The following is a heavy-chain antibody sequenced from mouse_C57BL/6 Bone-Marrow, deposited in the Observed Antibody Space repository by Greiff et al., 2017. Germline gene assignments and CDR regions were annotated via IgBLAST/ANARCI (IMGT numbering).Heavy chain of an antibody. Sequence: EVKLQESGAELVRPGASVKLSCTASGFNIKDDYMHWVKQRPEQGLEWIGWLDPENGDTEYASKFQGKATITADTSSNTAYLQLSSLTSEDTAVYYCTTCSYDYPFAYWGQGTLVTVSA. J-gene: IGHJ3*01. CDR1: GFNIKDDY. CDR2: LDPENGDT. D-gene: IGHD2-4*01. V-gene: IGHV14-4*01. CDR3: TTCSYDYPFAY.